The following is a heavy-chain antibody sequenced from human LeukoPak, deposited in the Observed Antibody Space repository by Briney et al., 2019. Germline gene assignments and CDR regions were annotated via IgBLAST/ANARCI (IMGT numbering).Heavy chain of an antibody. V-gene: IGHV6-1*01. CDR3: ARDFGTTGWHTFDY. Sequence: SQTLSLTCVVSGDSVSSKNGAWNWIRQSPSRGLEWLGRTYYRAKWYNDYAESMEGRMTISQDTSKNQYSLHLNSVTPDDTAVYYCARDFGTTGWHTFDYWGQGTLVTVSS. J-gene: IGHJ4*02. CDR2: TYYRAKWYN. CDR1: GDSVSSKNGA. D-gene: IGHD6-19*01.